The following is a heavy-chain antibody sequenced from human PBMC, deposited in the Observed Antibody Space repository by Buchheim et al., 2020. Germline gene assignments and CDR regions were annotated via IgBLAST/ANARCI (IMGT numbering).Heavy chain of an antibody. CDR1: CGSISSSSYY. J-gene: IGHJ6*02. CDR2: IYYSGST. D-gene: IGHD3-22*01. V-gene: IGHV4-39*07. CDR3: ARDSSHYYDSSGYPKPVYYYYGMDV. Sequence: QLQLQESGPGLVKPSETLSLTCTVSCGSISSSSYYWGWIRQPPGKGLEWIGSIYYSGSTYYNPSLKSRVTISVDTSKNQFSLKLSSVTAADTAVYYCARDSSHYYDSSGYPKPVYYYYGMDVWGQGTT.